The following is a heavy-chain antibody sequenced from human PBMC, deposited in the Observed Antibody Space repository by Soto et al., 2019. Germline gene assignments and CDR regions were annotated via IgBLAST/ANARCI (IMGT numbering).Heavy chain of an antibody. CDR1: GFTFSSYT. J-gene: IGHJ5*01. CDR3: VRDRGGNWFDS. D-gene: IGHD2-15*01. CDR2: MSYDGRNK. Sequence: QVQLVESGGGVVQPGRSLRLSCAVSGFTFSSYTMHWVRQAPGKGLEWVAVMSYDGRNKYYADSVKGRFTISRDNSKNTLYLQMNSLRVEDAAVYFCVRDRGGNWFDSWGQGTLVTVSS. V-gene: IGHV3-30*04.